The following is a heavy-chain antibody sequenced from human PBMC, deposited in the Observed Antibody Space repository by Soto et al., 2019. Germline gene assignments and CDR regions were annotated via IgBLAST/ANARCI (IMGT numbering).Heavy chain of an antibody. J-gene: IGHJ4*02. CDR3: AKDRGGDTPRLTDY. CDR2: LTDGGGTT. D-gene: IGHD5-18*01. Sequence: EVPLLESGGGLVPPGGSLRLSCAASGFTFSSYVMTCVRQAPGKGLEWVSSLTDGGGTTYYADSVKDRFTISRDNARNTLYLQMNSLRAEDTALYYCAKDRGGDTPRLTDYWGQGTLVTVSS. CDR1: GFTFSSYV. V-gene: IGHV3-23*01.